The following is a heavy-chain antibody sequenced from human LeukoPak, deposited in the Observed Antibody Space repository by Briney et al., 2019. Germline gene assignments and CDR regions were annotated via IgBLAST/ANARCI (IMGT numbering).Heavy chain of an antibody. CDR1: GFTFSSYG. CDR2: ISGDGYST. V-gene: IGHV3-23*01. J-gene: IGHJ4*02. CDR3: AKYTLYTGSPGRPIDY. D-gene: IGHD1-26*01. Sequence: GGSLRLSCAASGFTFSSYGMAWIRQAPGKGLEWVSDISGDGYSTRYADSVKGRFTISRDNSNNALYLQMNSLRAEDAAVFFCAKYTLYTGSPGRPIDYRGQGTLVTVSS.